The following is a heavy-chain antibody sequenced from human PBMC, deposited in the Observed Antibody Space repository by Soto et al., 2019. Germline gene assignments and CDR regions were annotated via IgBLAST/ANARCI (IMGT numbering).Heavy chain of an antibody. CDR3: VKGNQLLRYYFES. CDR1: RFTFSSCA. CDR2: ITSDGDNT. V-gene: IGHV3-64D*06. Sequence: PGGSLRLSCSASRFTFSSCAMHWVRQAPGKGLEYVSGITSDGDNTYHADSVKGRFTISRDNSKNTLYLQMSSLRVDDMAVYYCVKGNQLLRYYFESWGQGALVTVSS. D-gene: IGHD3-10*02. J-gene: IGHJ4*02.